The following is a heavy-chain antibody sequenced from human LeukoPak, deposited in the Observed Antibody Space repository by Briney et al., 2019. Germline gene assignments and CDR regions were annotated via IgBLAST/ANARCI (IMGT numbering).Heavy chain of an antibody. J-gene: IGHJ6*02. CDR2: IYYSGST. CDR3: ARLNYYYGMDV. Sequence: SETLSLTCTVSSGSISSSSYYWGWIRQPPGKGLEWIGSIYYSGSTYYNPSLKSRVTISVDTSKNQFSLKLSSVTAADTAVYYCARLNYYYGMDVWGQGTTVTVSS. CDR1: SGSISSSSYY. V-gene: IGHV4-39*01.